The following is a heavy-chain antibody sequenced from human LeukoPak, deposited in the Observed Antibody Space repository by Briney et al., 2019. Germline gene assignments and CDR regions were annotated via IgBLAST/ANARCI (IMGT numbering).Heavy chain of an antibody. V-gene: IGHV3-30*02. CDR3: AKPILRGYSYSLFDY. CDR1: GFTFSSYG. Sequence: GGSLRLSCAASGFTFSSYGIHWVRQAPGKGLEWVAFIRYDGSNKYYADSVKGRFTISRDNSKNTLYLQMNSLRAEDTAVYYCAKPILRGYSYSLFDYWGQGTLVTVSS. CDR2: IRYDGSNK. D-gene: IGHD5-18*01. J-gene: IGHJ4*02.